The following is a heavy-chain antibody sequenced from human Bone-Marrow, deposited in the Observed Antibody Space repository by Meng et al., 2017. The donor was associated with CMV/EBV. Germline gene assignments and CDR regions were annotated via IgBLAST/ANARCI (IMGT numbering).Heavy chain of an antibody. D-gene: IGHD1-26*01. V-gene: IGHV3-7*01. J-gene: IGHJ4*02. CDR3: VKGGTQDLDY. CDR1: GGSISSYF. CDR2: IKYDGSEK. Sequence: ETLSLTCTVSGGSISSYFWNWIRQPPGKGLEWVANIKYDGSEKYYVDSLKGRFTIARDNVKNSLFLQMNGLRADDTAMYYCVKGGTQDLDYWGQGTLVTVSS.